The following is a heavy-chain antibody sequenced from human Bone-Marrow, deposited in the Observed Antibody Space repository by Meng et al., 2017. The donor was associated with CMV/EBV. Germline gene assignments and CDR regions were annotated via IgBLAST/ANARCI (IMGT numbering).Heavy chain of an antibody. J-gene: IGHJ6*02. D-gene: IGHD6-13*01. V-gene: IGHV3-7*01. CDR1: GFTFSSYS. CDR2: IRPDGGEQ. Sequence: GESLKISCAASGFTFSSYSMNWVRQAPERGLEWVAAIRPDGGEQYYADSVQGRFNISRDNTKKSLSLQLNSLRAEDTAVYYCARGGLEGSSWYFGYYYYGMDVWGQGTTVTVSS. CDR3: ARGGLEGSSWYFGYYYYGMDV.